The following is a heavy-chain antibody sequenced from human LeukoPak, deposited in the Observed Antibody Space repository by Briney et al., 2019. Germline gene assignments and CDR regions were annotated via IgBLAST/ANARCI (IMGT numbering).Heavy chain of an antibody. Sequence: GASVKVSCKASGYTFTSYYMHWVRQAPGQGLEWMGIINPSGGSTSYAQKFQGRVTMTRDTSTSTVYKELSSLRSEDTAVYYCARAGCSSTSCYGGGDAFDIWGQGTMVTVSS. J-gene: IGHJ3*02. CDR3: ARAGCSSTSCYGGGDAFDI. V-gene: IGHV1-46*01. CDR2: INPSGGST. D-gene: IGHD2-2*01. CDR1: GYTFTSYY.